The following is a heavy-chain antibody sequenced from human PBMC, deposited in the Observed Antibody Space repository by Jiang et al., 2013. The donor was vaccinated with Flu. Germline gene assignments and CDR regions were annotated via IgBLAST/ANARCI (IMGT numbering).Heavy chain of an antibody. D-gene: IGHD3-3*01. V-gene: IGHV4-34*01. CDR2: INHSGST. CDR3: ARGQPRVLRFLEWLSKYYFDY. J-gene: IGHJ4*02. Sequence: WSWIRQPPGKGLEWIGEINHSGSTNYNPSLKSRVTISVDTSKNQFSLKLSSVTAADTAVYYCARGQPRVLRFLEWLSKYYFDYWGQGTLVTVSS.